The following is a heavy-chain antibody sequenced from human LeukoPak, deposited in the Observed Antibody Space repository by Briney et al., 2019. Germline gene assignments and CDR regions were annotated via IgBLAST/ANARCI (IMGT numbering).Heavy chain of an antibody. V-gene: IGHV3-74*01. CDR3: AKTHHIYYYYMDV. J-gene: IGHJ6*03. CDR2: INPDGSHT. CDR1: GFTFSRYW. D-gene: IGHD1-14*01. Sequence: GGSLRLSCAASGFTFSRYWMHWVRQAPGEGLVWVSRINPDGSHTTYADAVEGRFTISRDNAKNTVYLQVNSLRAEDTGVYYCAKTHHIYYYYMDVWGKGTTVTVSS.